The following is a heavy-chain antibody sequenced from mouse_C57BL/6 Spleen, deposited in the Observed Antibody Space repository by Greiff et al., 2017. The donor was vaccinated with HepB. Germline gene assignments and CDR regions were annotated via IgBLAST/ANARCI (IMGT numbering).Heavy chain of an antibody. Sequence: EVQRVESGGGLVKPGGSLKLSCAASGFTFSSYAMSWVRQTPEKRLEWVATISDGGSYTYYPDNVKGRFTISRDNAKNNLYLQMSHLKSEDTAMYYCASHHTKDYFDYWGQGTTLTVSS. D-gene: IGHD5-1-1*01. V-gene: IGHV5-4*01. CDR3: ASHHTKDYFDY. J-gene: IGHJ2*01. CDR1: GFTFSSYA. CDR2: ISDGGSYT.